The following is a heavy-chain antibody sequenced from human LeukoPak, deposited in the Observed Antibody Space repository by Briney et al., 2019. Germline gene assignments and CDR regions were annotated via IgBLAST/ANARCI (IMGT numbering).Heavy chain of an antibody. D-gene: IGHD3-10*01. CDR3: AKDNYAMVRGVHNQLDY. J-gene: IGHJ4*02. CDR2: ISYDGSNK. Sequence: PGRSLRLSCAASGFTFSSYGMHWVRQAPGKGLEWVAVISYDGSNKYYADSVKGRFTISRDNSKNTLYLQMNSLRAEDTAVYYCAKDNYAMVRGVHNQLDYWGQGTLVTVSS. CDR1: GFTFSSYG. V-gene: IGHV3-30*18.